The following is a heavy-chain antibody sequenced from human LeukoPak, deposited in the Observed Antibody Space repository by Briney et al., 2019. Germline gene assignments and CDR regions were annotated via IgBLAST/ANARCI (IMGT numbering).Heavy chain of an antibody. D-gene: IGHD6-13*01. CDR3: ARRGIAVDAFDI. J-gene: IGHJ3*02. CDR1: GGTFSSYA. V-gene: IGHV1-69*13. CDR2: IIPIFGTA. Sequence: SVKVSCKASGGTFSSYAISWVRQAPGQGLEWMGGIIPIFGTANYAQKFQGRVTITADESTSTAYMELSSLRSEDTAVYYCARRGIAVDAFDIWGQGTMVTVSS.